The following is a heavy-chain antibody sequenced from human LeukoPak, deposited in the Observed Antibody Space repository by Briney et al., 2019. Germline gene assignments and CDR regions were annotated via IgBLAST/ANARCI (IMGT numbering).Heavy chain of an antibody. CDR1: GFTFSSYA. J-gene: IGHJ3*02. V-gene: IGHV3-23*01. D-gene: IGHD2-21*01. CDR2: ISGSGGST. Sequence: GGSLRLSCAASGFTFSSYAMSWVRQAPGKGLEWVSAISGSGGSTYYADSVKGRFTISRDNSKNTLYLQINSLRAEDTAVYYCAKGPIPIRAFDIWGQGTMVTVSS. CDR3: AKGPIPIRAFDI.